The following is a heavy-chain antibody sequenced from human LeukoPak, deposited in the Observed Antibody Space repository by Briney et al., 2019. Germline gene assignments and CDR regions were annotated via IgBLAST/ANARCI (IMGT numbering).Heavy chain of an antibody. D-gene: IGHD2-2*01. Sequence: GSLRLSCTASGVTFGGYAMSWVRQAPGEGLEWVGFIRSKAYGGTTEYAASVKGRFTISRDDSKSIAYLQMNSLKTEDTAVYYCSGSTSWHLFDYWGQGTLVTVSS. V-gene: IGHV3-49*04. CDR3: SGSTSWHLFDY. J-gene: IGHJ4*02. CDR1: GVTFGGYA. CDR2: IRSKAYGGTT.